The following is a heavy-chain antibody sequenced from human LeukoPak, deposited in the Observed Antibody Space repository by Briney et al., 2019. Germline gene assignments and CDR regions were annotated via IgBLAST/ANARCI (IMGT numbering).Heavy chain of an antibody. CDR2: INPNSGAS. D-gene: IGHD6-19*01. J-gene: IGHJ3*01. Sequence: ASVKVPCKASGYTFSDYYLHWVRQAPGQGLEWMAWINPNSGASRDAQKFQGRITVTRDTSITTTYMELSGLTSDDSATYYCARVRYTSGWKNAFDVWGQGTMVTVSS. CDR1: GYTFSDYY. V-gene: IGHV1-2*02. CDR3: ARVRYTSGWKNAFDV.